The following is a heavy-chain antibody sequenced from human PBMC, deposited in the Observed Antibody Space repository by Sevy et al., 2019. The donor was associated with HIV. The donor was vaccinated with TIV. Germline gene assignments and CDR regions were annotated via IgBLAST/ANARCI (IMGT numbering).Heavy chain of an antibody. J-gene: IGHJ6*03. CDR2: IYPGDSDT. CDR3: ARLGKQESRYYYYYYMDV. D-gene: IGHD3-10*01. V-gene: IGHV5-51*01. CDR1: GYSFTSYW. Sequence: RGESLKISCKGSGYSFTSYWIGWVRQMPGKGLEWMGIIYPGDSDTRYSPSFQGQVTISADKSISTAYLQWSSLKASDTAMYYCARLGKQESRYYYYYYMDVWGKGTTVTVSS.